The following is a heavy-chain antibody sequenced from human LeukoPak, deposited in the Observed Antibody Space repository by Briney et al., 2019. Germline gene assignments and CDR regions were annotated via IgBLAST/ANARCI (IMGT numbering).Heavy chain of an antibody. D-gene: IGHD6-25*01. J-gene: IGHJ4*02. V-gene: IGHV4-4*07. CDR1: GGPISSYY. CDR2: IYTSGST. CDR3: ARSYSSGFFDY. Sequence: PSETLSLTCTVSGGPISSYYWSWIRQPAGKGLEWIGRIYTSGSTNYNPSLKSRVTMSVDTSKNQFSLKLISVTSADTAVYYCARSYSSGFFDYWGQGTLVTVSS.